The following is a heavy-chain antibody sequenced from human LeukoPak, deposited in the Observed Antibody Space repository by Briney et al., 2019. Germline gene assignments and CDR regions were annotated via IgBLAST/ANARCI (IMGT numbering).Heavy chain of an antibody. J-gene: IGHJ4*02. CDR3: ARSRGYSYGTTFLDY. D-gene: IGHD5-18*01. CDR2: IYCSGSI. V-gene: IGHV4-59*08. CDR1: GGSLSTYY. Sequence: SETLSLTCTVSGGSLSTYYWSWIRHPPGKGLEWIGYIYCSGSINYNPSLKSRVTISVDTSKNQFSLKLSSVTAADTAVYYCARSRGYSYGTTFLDYWGQGTLVTVSS.